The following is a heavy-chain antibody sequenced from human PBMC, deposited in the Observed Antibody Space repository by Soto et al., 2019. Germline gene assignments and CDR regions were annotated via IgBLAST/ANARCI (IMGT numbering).Heavy chain of an antibody. V-gene: IGHV1-2*02. CDR2: INPNCGGT. D-gene: IGHD1-26*01. Sequence: ASVKVSCKASGYTFTGYYMHWVRQAPGQGLEWMGWINPNCGGTNYAQKFQGRVTMTRDTSISTAYMELSRLRSDDTAVYYCARENRKSASYYNNWFDPWGQGTMVTVSS. J-gene: IGHJ5*02. CDR3: ARENRKSASYYNNWFDP. CDR1: GYTFTGYY.